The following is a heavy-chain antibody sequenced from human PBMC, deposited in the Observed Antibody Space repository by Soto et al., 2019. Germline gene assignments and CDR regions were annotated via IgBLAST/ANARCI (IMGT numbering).Heavy chain of an antibody. CDR1: GGSISSGGYS. CDR3: ARAGGLGAVAVDY. D-gene: IGHD6-19*01. V-gene: IGHV4-30-2*01. CDR2: IYHSGST. Sequence: QLQLQESGSGLVKPSQTLSLTCAVSGGSISSGGYSWSWIRQPPGKGLEWIVYIYHSGSTYYNPALQRRVTISVDRSKNQFSLKLSSVTAADTAVYYCARAGGLGAVAVDYWGQGTLVTVSS. J-gene: IGHJ4*02.